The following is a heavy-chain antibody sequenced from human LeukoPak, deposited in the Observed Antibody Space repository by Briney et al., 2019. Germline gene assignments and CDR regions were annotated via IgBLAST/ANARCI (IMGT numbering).Heavy chain of an antibody. Sequence: PGGSLRLSCAASGFTFSSYAMHWVRQAPGKGLEYVSAISSNGGSTYYANSVKGRFTISRDNSKNTLYLQMGSLRAEDMAVYYCAKLKGGWYSSWGQGTLVTVSS. CDR3: AKLKGGWYSS. V-gene: IGHV3-64*01. CDR2: ISSNGGST. D-gene: IGHD6-19*01. CDR1: GFTFSSYA. J-gene: IGHJ4*02.